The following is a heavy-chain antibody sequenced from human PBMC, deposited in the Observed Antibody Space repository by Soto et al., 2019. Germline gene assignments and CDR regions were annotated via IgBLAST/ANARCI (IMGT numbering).Heavy chain of an antibody. CDR2: INQDGSER. J-gene: IGHJ4*02. CDR3: AVYGYGVSAAAY. V-gene: IGHV3-7*03. Sequence: GSLRLSCAGSGLTFRNDWLSWVRQAPGKGLEWVANINQDGSERYYVDSVRGRFTISRDNVENSLYLQLNSLRPEDTAVYYCAVYGYGVSAAAYWGQGTLVTVSS. D-gene: IGHD4-17*01. CDR1: GLTFRNDW.